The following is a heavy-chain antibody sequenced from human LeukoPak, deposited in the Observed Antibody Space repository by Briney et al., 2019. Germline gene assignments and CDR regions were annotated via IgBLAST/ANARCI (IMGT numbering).Heavy chain of an antibody. CDR2: MYYSGST. J-gene: IGHJ4*02. CDR1: GGSISSSSYH. CDR3: ARLYGSTLYFYY. V-gene: IGHV4-39*01. D-gene: IGHD3-22*01. Sequence: SETLSLTCTLFGGSISSSSYHWAWIPQPPGKGLECIGNMYYSGSTYYNPSLKSRVPLSVDTSKNQFSLKMSSVSAADTALYYCARLYGSTLYFYYWGQGTLVTVSS.